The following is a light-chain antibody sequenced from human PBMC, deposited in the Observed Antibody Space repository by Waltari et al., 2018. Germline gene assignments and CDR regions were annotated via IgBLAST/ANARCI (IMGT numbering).Light chain of an antibody. CDR3: QQYYDAPWT. Sequence: IVMTQSPDSLAVYLGERATINCKSSQSILYNSNNKNYFAWYQQKPGPSPKMIISWASXREPGVPXXFSGXGSGTDFTLTISSMQADDVAIYFCQQYYDAPWTFGQGTKVEV. CDR2: WAS. V-gene: IGKV4-1*01. CDR1: QSILYNSNNKNY. J-gene: IGKJ1*01.